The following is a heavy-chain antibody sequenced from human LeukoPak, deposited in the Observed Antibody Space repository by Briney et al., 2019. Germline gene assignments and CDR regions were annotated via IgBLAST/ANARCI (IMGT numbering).Heavy chain of an antibody. CDR1: GGTFSSYA. J-gene: IGHJ6*03. CDR2: IIPIFGTA. D-gene: IGHD3-22*01. V-gene: IGHV1-69*05. CDR3: ATYYDSSGYYPGSYYHYMDV. Sequence: SVKGSCKASGGTFSSYAISWVRQAPGQGLEWMGGIIPIFGTANYAQKFQGRVTITTDESTSTAYMELNSLRSEDTAVYYCATYYDSSGYYPGSYYHYMDVWGKGTTVSVSS.